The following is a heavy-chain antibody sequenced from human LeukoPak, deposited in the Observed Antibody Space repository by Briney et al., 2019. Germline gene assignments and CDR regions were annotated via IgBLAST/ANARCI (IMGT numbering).Heavy chain of an antibody. CDR2: ISGSGGST. V-gene: IGHV3-23*01. J-gene: IGHJ5*02. Sequence: GGSLRLSCAASGFTFSSYAMSWVRQAPGKGLEWVSAISGSGGSTYYADSVKGRFTISRDNSKNTLYLQMNSLRAEDTAVYYCAKDLLLWFGEPPGWFDPWGQGTLVTVSS. CDR3: AKDLLLWFGEPPGWFDP. D-gene: IGHD3-10*01. CDR1: GFTFSSYA.